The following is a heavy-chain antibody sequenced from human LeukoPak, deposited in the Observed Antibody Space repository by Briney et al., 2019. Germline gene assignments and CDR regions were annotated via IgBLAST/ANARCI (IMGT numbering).Heavy chain of an antibody. CDR3: ARGTSRPFSTEPQAFDY. J-gene: IGHJ4*02. CDR1: GGSLISSNW. CDR2: MHHSGTS. V-gene: IGHV4-4*02. D-gene: IGHD1-1*01. Sequence: SETLSLTCAVSGGSLISSNWWSWVRQFPDKGLEWIGEMHHSGTSNYHPSLKSRVMISVDKSKNQFSLRLSSVTAADTAVYYCARGTSRPFSTEPQAFDYWGQGTLVTVSS.